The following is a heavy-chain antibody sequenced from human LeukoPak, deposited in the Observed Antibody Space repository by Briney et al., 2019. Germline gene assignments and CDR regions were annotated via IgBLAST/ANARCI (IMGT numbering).Heavy chain of an antibody. V-gene: IGHV5-51*01. CDR3: ARLSRYCSSTSCPFDY. CDR1: GYSFTSYW. Sequence: GESLKISCKGSGYSFTSYWIGWVRQMPGKGLEWMGIIYPGASDTRYSPSFQGQVTISADKSISTAYLQWSSLKASDTAMYYCARLSRYCSSTSCPFDYWGQGTLVTVSS. J-gene: IGHJ4*02. D-gene: IGHD2-2*01. CDR2: IYPGASDT.